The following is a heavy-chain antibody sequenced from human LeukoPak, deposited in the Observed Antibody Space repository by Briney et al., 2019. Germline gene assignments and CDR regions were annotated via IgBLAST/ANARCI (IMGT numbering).Heavy chain of an antibody. Sequence: SETLSLTCTVSGGSISSYYWSWIRQPPGKGLEWIGYIYYSGSTNYNPSLKSRVTISVDTSKNQFSLKLSSVTAADTAVYYCARTRYYYNSRSYGAPYYFDYWGQGTLVTVSS. V-gene: IGHV4-59*08. J-gene: IGHJ4*02. CDR1: GGSISSYY. CDR3: ARTRYYYNSRSYGAPYYFDY. CDR2: IYYSGST. D-gene: IGHD3-10*01.